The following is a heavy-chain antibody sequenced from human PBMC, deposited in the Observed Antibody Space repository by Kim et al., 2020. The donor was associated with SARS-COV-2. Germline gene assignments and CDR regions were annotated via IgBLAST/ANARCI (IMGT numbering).Heavy chain of an antibody. D-gene: IGHD3-10*01. CDR1: GFTFSNYW. Sequence: GGSLRLSCAASGFTFSNYWMHWVRQAPGKGLVWVSRINSDESSTSYADSVKGRFTISRDNAKNTLYLQMNSLRAEDTAVYYCARDGRDSGSYPYFDYWGQGSLVTVSS. V-gene: IGHV3-74*01. CDR3: ARDGRDSGSYPYFDY. J-gene: IGHJ4*02. CDR2: INSDESST.